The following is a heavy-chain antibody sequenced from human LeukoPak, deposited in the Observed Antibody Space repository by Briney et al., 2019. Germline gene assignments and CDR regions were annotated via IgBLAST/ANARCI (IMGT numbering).Heavy chain of an antibody. CDR2: IIPIFGPA. J-gene: IGHJ6*03. V-gene: IGHV1-69*06. Sequence: GASVKVSCKASGGTFSSYAISWVRQAPGQGLEWMGGIIPIFGPANYAQRFQGRVTITADKSTSTAYMELSSLRSDDTAVYYCARGGFPVYYYYMDVWGKGTTVTVSS. CDR3: ARGGFPVYYYYMDV. D-gene: IGHD3-16*01. CDR1: GGTFSSYA.